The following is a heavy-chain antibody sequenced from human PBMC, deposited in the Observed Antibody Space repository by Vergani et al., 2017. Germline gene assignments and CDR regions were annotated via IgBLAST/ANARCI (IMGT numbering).Heavy chain of an antibody. Sequence: EVQLVESGGGLVQPGGSLRLSCAASGFTFSSYDMHWVRQATGKGLEWVSAIGTAGDTYYPGSVKGRFTISRENAKNSLYLQMNSLRAGDTAVYYCARGRYDYSNYDDAFDIWGQGTMVTVSS. CDR3: ARGRYDYSNYDDAFDI. D-gene: IGHD4-11*01. J-gene: IGHJ3*02. CDR2: IGTAGDT. V-gene: IGHV3-13*01. CDR1: GFTFSSYD.